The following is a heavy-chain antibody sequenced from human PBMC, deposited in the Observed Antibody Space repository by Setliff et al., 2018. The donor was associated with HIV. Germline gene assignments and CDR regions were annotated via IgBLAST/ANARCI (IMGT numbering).Heavy chain of an antibody. D-gene: IGHD3-22*01. V-gene: IGHV4-4*08. J-gene: IGHJ4*02. CDR2: IYTSGST. Sequence: SETLSLTCTVSGGSISSYYWSWIRQPPGKGLEWIGYIYTSGSTNYNPSLKSRVTISVDTSKNQFSLKLSSVTAADTAVYYCARGSYYYDSSGYYYYFDYWGQGTLGPSPQ. CDR1: GGSISSYY. CDR3: ARGSYYYDSSGYYYYFDY.